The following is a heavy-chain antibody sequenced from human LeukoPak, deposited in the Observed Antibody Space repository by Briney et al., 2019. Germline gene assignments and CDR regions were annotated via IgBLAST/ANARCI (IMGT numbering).Heavy chain of an antibody. J-gene: IGHJ6*02. CDR2: IYPGDSDT. Sequence: GESLKISCKGSGYSFTSYWIGWVRQMPGKGLEWMGIIYPGDSDTRYSPSFQGQVTIPADKSISTAYLQWSSLKASDTAMYYCARQRLAVYYYYGMDVWGQGTTVTVSS. D-gene: IGHD6-19*01. CDR1: GYSFTSYW. V-gene: IGHV5-51*01. CDR3: ARQRLAVYYYYGMDV.